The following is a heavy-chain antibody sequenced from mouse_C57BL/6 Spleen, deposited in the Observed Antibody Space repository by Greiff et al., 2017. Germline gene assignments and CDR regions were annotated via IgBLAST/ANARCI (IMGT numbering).Heavy chain of an antibody. Sequence: QVQLQQPGAELVKPGASVKLSCKASGYTFTSYWMHWVKQRPGQGLEWIGMIHPNSGSTNYNEKFKSKATLTVDKSSSTAYMQLSSLTSEDSAVYYCVDDYDGDWYFEVWGTGTTVTVSS. CDR1: GYTFTSYW. J-gene: IGHJ1*03. D-gene: IGHD2-4*01. V-gene: IGHV1-64*01. CDR2: IHPNSGST. CDR3: VDDYDGDWYFEV.